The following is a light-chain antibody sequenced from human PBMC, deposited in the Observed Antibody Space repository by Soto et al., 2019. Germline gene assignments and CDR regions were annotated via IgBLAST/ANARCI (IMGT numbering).Light chain of an antibody. Sequence: EIVLTQSPGTLSLSPGERATLSCRASQSVSSNFLAWYQQKPGQAPRLLIYGTSSRATGIPDRFSGSGSATDFTLSISRPEPEDFAVYYCQQYGDSPITFGQGTRLEIK. J-gene: IGKJ5*01. V-gene: IGKV3-20*01. CDR3: QQYGDSPIT. CDR2: GTS. CDR1: QSVSSNF.